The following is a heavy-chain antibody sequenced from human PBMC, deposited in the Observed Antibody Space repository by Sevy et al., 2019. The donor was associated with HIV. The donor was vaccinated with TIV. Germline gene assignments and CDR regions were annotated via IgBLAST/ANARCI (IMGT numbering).Heavy chain of an antibody. CDR1: GFTVGNNY. J-gene: IGHJ3*02. CDR3: ARVSVYYYDSSGYYTTGNAFDI. D-gene: IGHD3-22*01. CDR2: IYSGVTT. Sequence: GGSLRLSCAASGFTVGNNYMSWVRQAPGKGLEWVSIIYSGVTTSYADSVKGRFTISRDNSKNTLYLQMNSLRAEDTAVYYCARVSVYYYDSSGYYTTGNAFDIWGQGTMVTVSS. V-gene: IGHV3-53*01.